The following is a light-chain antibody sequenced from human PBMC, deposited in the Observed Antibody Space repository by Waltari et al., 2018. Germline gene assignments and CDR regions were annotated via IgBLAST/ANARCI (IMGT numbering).Light chain of an antibody. CDR3: SSYTSTWV. V-gene: IGLV2-14*01. CDR2: DVS. CDR1: SSDFAVFNY. J-gene: IGLJ3*02. Sequence: QSALTQSASVSGSPGQSITISCTGTSSDFAVFNYVSWYQQHPGTAPQLMIYDVSKWPSGVSNRFSGSKSGNTASLTISGLQAEDEADYYCSSYTSTWVFGGGTKLTVL.